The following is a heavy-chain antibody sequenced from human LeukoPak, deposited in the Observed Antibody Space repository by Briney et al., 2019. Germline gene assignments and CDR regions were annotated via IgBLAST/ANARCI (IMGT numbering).Heavy chain of an antibody. CDR3: ARQDGDPPYYYYYMDV. CDR2: INHSGST. CDR1: GGSFSGYY. V-gene: IGHV4-34*01. J-gene: IGHJ6*03. D-gene: IGHD4-17*01. Sequence: SETLSLTCAVYGGSFSGYYWSWIRQPPGKGLEWIGEINHSGSTNYNPSLKSRVTISVDTSKNQFSLKLSSVTAADTAVYYCARQDGDPPYYYYYMDVWGKGTTVTVSS.